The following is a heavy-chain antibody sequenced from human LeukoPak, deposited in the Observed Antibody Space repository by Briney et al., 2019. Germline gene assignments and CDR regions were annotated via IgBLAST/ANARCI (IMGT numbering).Heavy chain of an antibody. D-gene: IGHD5-18*01. V-gene: IGHV1-18*01. CDR2: ISAYNGNT. J-gene: IGHJ4*02. CDR3: ARGGQLWWTYYFDY. Sequence: ASVKVSCKASVYTFTSYGISLVRQAPGQGLEWMGWISAYNGNTNYAQKLQGRVTMTTDTSTSTAYMELRSLRSDDTAVYYCARGGQLWWTYYFDYWGQGTLVTVSS. CDR1: VYTFTSYG.